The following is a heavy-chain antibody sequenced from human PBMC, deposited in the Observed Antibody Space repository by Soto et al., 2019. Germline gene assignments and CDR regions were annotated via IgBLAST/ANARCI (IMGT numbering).Heavy chain of an antibody. V-gene: IGHV4-34*01. CDR1: GGSFSGYS. D-gene: IGHD6-6*01. Sequence: PSETLSLTCAVYGGSFSGYSWSWFRQPPGKGLEWIGEINHSGSSNHNPSLKSRVTISVDTSKNQFSLKLSSVTAADTAVYYCARKSSLAARGLFRYNYYGMDAWGQGTTVTVSS. CDR2: INHSGSS. J-gene: IGHJ6*02. CDR3: ARKSSLAARGLFRYNYYGMDA.